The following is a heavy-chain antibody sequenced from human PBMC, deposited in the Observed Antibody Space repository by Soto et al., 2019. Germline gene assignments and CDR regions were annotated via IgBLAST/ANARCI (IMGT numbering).Heavy chain of an antibody. CDR1: GGTFSSYA. CDR2: IIPIFGTA. Sequence: QVQLVQSGAEVKKPGSSVKVSCKASGGTFSSYAISWVRQAPGQGLEWMGGIIPIFGTANYAQKFQGRVTITADESTSTAYMELSSLRSEDTAVYYGARALPSLRTSYYYCGMDVCGQGTTVTVSS. J-gene: IGHJ6*02. V-gene: IGHV1-69*01. CDR3: ARALPSLRTSYYYCGMDV. D-gene: IGHD4-17*01.